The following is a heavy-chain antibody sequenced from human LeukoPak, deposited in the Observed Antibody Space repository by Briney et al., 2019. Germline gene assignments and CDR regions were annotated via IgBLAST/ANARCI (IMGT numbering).Heavy chain of an antibody. Sequence: PSETLSLTCTVSGGSISSGDYYWSWIRQPPGKGLEWIGYIYYSGSTYYNPSLTSRVAISVDTSKNQFSLKLSSVTAADTAVYYCARYYDFWSGLLANWFDPWGQGTLVTVSS. V-gene: IGHV4-30-4*08. CDR2: IYYSGST. J-gene: IGHJ5*02. CDR3: ARYYDFWSGLLANWFDP. D-gene: IGHD3-3*01. CDR1: GGSISSGDYY.